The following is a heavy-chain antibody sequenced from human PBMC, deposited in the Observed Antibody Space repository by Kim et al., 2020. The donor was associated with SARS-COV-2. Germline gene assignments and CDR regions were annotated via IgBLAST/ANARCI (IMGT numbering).Heavy chain of an antibody. V-gene: IGHV3-48*02. Sequence: YADSVKGRFTISRDIAKSSVYLQMNSLGDEDTAVYFCARDMGAGSRYFDYWGQGVLVTVSS. D-gene: IGHD1-26*01. CDR3: ARDMGAGSRYFDY. J-gene: IGHJ4*02.